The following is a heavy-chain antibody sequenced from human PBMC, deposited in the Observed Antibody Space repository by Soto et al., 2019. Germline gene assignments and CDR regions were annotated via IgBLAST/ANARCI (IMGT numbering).Heavy chain of an antibody. Sequence: GGSLRLSCAASGFTFSSYWMSWVRQAPGKGLEWVANIKQDGNEKYYVDSVKGRFTISRDNAKNSLYLQMNSLRAEDTAVYYCASGVYGSGNPNFDHWGQGTLVTVSS. CDR1: GFTFSSYW. D-gene: IGHD3-10*01. CDR3: ASGVYGSGNPNFDH. J-gene: IGHJ4*02. CDR2: IKQDGNEK. V-gene: IGHV3-7*01.